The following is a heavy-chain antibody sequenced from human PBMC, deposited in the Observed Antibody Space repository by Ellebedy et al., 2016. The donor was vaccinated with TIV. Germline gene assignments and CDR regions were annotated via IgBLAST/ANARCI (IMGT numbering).Heavy chain of an antibody. D-gene: IGHD5-18*01. Sequence: SETLSLTXAVYGGSFSGYYWSWIRQPPGKGLEWIGEINHSGSTNYNPSLKSRVTISVDTSKNQFSLKLSSVTAADTAVYYCARGRPRGYSYFDYWGQGTLVTVSS. CDR2: INHSGST. CDR3: ARGRPRGYSYFDY. J-gene: IGHJ4*02. CDR1: GGSFSGYY. V-gene: IGHV4-34*01.